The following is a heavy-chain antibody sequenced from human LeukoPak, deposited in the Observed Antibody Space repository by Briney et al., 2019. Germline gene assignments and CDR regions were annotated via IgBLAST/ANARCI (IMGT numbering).Heavy chain of an antibody. CDR3: ARGLLDDYGDGEVGY. D-gene: IGHD4-17*01. CDR1: GGSISSYY. CDR2: IYYSGST. J-gene: IGHJ4*02. V-gene: IGHV4-59*01. Sequence: SETLSLTCTVSGGSISSYYWSWIRQPPGKGLEWIGYIYYSGSTNYNPSLKSRVTISVDTSKNQFSLKLSSVPAADTAVYYCARGLLDDYGDGEVGYWGQGTLVTVSS.